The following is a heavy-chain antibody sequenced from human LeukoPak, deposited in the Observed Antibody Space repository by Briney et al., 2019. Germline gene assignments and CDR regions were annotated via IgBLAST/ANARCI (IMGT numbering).Heavy chain of an antibody. Sequence: GGSLRLSCAASGFPFTSYGMQWVRQAPGKGLEWVAVISYDGDDKYYADSVKGRFTISRDNAENSLYLQMNSLRAEDTAVYYCARDLSGSYLGTFDMWGQGTMVTVSS. CDR2: ISYDGDDK. CDR3: ARDLSGSYLGTFDM. CDR1: GFPFTSYG. D-gene: IGHD1-26*01. V-gene: IGHV3-30*03. J-gene: IGHJ3*02.